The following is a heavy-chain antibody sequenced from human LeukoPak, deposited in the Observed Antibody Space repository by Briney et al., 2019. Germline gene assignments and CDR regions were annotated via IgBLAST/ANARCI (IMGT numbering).Heavy chain of an antibody. J-gene: IGHJ4*02. D-gene: IGHD3-3*01. CDR1: GGTFSSYA. V-gene: IGHV1-69*13. CDR3: ARVGAGPIFGVVTKDNPFDY. CDR2: IIPIFGTA. Sequence: ASVKVSCKASGGTFSSYAISCVRQAPGQGLEWMGGIIPIFGTANYAQKFQGRVTITADESTSTAYMELSSLRSEDTAVYYCARVGAGPIFGVVTKDNPFDYWGQGPLVTVSS.